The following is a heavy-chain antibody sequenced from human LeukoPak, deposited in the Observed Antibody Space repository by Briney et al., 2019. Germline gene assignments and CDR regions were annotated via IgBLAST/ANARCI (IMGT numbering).Heavy chain of an antibody. J-gene: IGHJ4*02. Sequence: GGSLRLSCAASGFTLSSYGMHWVRQAPGKGLEWVAFIRYDGSNKYYADSVKGRFTISRDNSKNTLYLQMNSLRAEDTAVYYCARSVVGDSSGYEDYWGQGTLVTVSS. CDR2: IRYDGSNK. CDR3: ARSVVGDSSGYEDY. V-gene: IGHV3-30*02. CDR1: GFTLSSYG. D-gene: IGHD3-22*01.